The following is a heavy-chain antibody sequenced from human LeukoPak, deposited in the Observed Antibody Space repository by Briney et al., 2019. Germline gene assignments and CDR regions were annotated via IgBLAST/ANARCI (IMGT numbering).Heavy chain of an antibody. CDR3: ARDYYDIDAFDI. CDR1: GYTFTGYY. Sequence: ASVKVSCKASGYTFTGYYMHWVRQAPGQGLEWMGWINPNSGGTNYAQKFQGRVTMTRDTSSSTAYMELSRLRSDDTAVYYCARDYYDIDAFDIWGQGTMVTVSS. CDR2: INPNSGGT. J-gene: IGHJ3*02. V-gene: IGHV1-2*02. D-gene: IGHD3-22*01.